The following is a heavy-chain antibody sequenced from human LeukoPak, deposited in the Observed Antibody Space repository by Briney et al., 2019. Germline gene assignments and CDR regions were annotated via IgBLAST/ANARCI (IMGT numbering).Heavy chain of an antibody. CDR2: ISYDGNNK. V-gene: IGHV3-30*04. J-gene: IGHJ4*01. CDR1: GFTFSSYA. D-gene: IGHD6-19*01. CDR3: ARDRRAVAVAGYFDY. Sequence: GGSLRLSCAASGFTFSSYAMHWVRQAPGKGLEWVAVISYDGNNKYYPDSVKGRFTISRDNSKNTLYLQMNSLRAEDTAVYYCARDRRAVAVAGYFDYWGQEPWSPSP.